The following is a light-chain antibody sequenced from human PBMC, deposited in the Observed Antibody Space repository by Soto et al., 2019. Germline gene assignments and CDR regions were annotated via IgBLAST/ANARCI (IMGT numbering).Light chain of an antibody. Sequence: QSALTQPPSASGSPGQSVTISCTGTSSDVGGYNYVSWYQQHPGKAPKLMISEVSKRPSGVPDRFSGSKSGNTASLTVSGLQAEDEADYYCSSDADSIVLFGGWTKLTVL. CDR1: SSDVGGYNY. J-gene: IGLJ2*01. V-gene: IGLV2-8*01. CDR2: EVS. CDR3: SSDADSIVL.